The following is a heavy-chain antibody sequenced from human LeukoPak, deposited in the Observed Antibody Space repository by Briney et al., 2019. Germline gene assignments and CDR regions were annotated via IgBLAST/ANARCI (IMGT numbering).Heavy chain of an antibody. D-gene: IGHD3-22*01. CDR3: AKAQGYYDC. Sequence: GGSLRLSCAASGFTFSSYGMNWVRQAPGKGLEWVSGIGVGGTTYYADSVKGRFTISRDTSKNTLYLQMNSLRAEDTAVYYCAKAQGYYDCWGQGTLVTVSS. CDR1: GFTFSSYG. CDR2: IGVGGTT. J-gene: IGHJ4*02. V-gene: IGHV3-23*01.